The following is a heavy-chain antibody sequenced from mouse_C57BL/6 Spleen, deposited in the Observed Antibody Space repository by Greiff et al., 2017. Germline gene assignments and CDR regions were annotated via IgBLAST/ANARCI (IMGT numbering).Heavy chain of an antibody. Sequence: DVHLVESGGGLVKPGGSLKLSCAASGFTFSDYGMHWVRQAPEKGLEWVAYISSGSSTIYYADTVKGRFTISRDNAKNTLFLHMTRLRSEDTAMYYCARRYGSSHWYFDVWGTGTTVTVSS. CDR2: ISSGSSTI. D-gene: IGHD1-1*01. CDR3: ARRYGSSHWYFDV. V-gene: IGHV5-17*01. CDR1: GFTFSDYG. J-gene: IGHJ1*03.